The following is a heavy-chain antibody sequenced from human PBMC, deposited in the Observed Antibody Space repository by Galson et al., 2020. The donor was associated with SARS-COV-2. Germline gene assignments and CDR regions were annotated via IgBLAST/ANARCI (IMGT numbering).Heavy chain of an antibody. V-gene: IGHV3-30*18. J-gene: IGHJ4*02. Sequence: GSLRLSCAASGFTFSSYGMHWVRQAPGKGLEWVAVISYDGSNKYYADSVKGRFTISRDNSKNTLYLQMNSLRAEDTAVYYCAKDGGNGYGFDYWGQGTLVTVSS. CDR3: AKDGGNGYGFDY. CDR1: GFTFSSYG. D-gene: IGHD5-12*01. CDR2: ISYDGSNK.